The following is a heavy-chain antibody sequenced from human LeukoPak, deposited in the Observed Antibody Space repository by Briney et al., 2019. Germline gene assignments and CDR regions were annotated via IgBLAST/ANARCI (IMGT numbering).Heavy chain of an antibody. CDR3: ARVNSGSYYGDGYDI. CDR1: GGTFSSYA. Sequence: SVKVSCKASGGTFSSYAISWVRQAPGQGLEWMGRIIPIFGTANYAQKFQGRVTITTDESTSTAYMELSSLRSEDTAVYYCARVNSGSYYGDGYDIWGQGTMVIVSS. J-gene: IGHJ3*02. D-gene: IGHD1-26*01. V-gene: IGHV1-69*05. CDR2: IIPIFGTA.